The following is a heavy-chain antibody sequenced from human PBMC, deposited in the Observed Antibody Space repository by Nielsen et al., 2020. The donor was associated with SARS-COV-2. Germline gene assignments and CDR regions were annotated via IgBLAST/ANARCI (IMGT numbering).Heavy chain of an antibody. D-gene: IGHD6-13*01. CDR3: AKGRAAAGTWDWFDP. J-gene: IGHJ5*02. CDR1: GFTFSSYW. CDR2: IKQDGSEK. Sequence: GESLKISCAASGFTFSSYWMSWVRQAPGKGLEWVANIKQDGSEKYYVDSVKGRFTISRDNAKNSLYLQMNSLRAEDTAVYYCAKGRAAAGTWDWFDPWGQGTLVTVSS. V-gene: IGHV3-7*03.